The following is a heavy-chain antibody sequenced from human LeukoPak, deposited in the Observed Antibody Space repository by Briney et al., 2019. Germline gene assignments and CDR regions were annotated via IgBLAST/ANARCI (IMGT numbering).Heavy chain of an antibody. CDR2: IYYSGST. CDR1: GGSISSGDYY. J-gene: IGHJ4*02. Sequence: SETLSLTCTVSGGSISSGDYYWSWVRQPPGKGLEWIGYIYYSGSTYYNPSLKSRVTISVDTSKNQFSLKLSSVPAADTAVYYCARGEDGHNYRLIDYWGQGTLVTVSS. CDR3: ARGEDGHNYRLIDY. D-gene: IGHD5-24*01. V-gene: IGHV4-30-4*08.